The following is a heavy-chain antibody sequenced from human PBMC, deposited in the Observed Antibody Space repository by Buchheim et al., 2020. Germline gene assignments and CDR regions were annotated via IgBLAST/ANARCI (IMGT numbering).Heavy chain of an antibody. CDR3: ARAPSGNRGHYYFDY. CDR2: FHYSGST. J-gene: IGHJ4*02. D-gene: IGHD7-27*01. CDR1: GGSISTYY. V-gene: IGHV4-59*13. Sequence: QVQLQESGPGLVKPSETLSLTCIISGGSISTYYWSWVRQSPGTGLEWIGYFHYSGSTNNNPSLTSRVTMSVDTAKTLFSLNLSSMTAADTAVYYCARAPSGNRGHYYFDYWGQGAL.